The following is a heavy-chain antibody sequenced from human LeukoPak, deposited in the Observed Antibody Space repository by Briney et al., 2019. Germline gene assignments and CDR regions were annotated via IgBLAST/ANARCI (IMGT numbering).Heavy chain of an antibody. CDR2: IGTAGDT. D-gene: IGHD2-21*01. V-gene: IGHV3-13*01. CDR3: ARQKIFHGNFDY. J-gene: IGHJ4*02. CDR1: GFTISSHA. Sequence: GGSLRLSCAASGFTISSHAMHWVRQATGKGLEWVAAIGTAGDTFYPGSVKGRLTISRENAKNSFFLQMNSLRAEDTAVYYCARQKIFHGNFDYWGQGTPVTVSS.